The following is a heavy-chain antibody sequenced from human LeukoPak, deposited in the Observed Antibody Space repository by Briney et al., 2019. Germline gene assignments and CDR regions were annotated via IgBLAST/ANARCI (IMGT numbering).Heavy chain of an antibody. D-gene: IGHD3-10*01. J-gene: IGHJ4*02. V-gene: IGHV4-39*01. CDR1: GGSISSSSYY. Sequence: SETLSLTXTVSGGSISSSSYYWGWIRQPPGKGLEWIGSIYYSGSTYYNPSLKSRVTISVDTSKNQFSLKLSSVTAADTAVYYCYPDYYGSGSYAFGRWGQGTLVTVSS. CDR2: IYYSGST. CDR3: YPDYYGSGSYAFGR.